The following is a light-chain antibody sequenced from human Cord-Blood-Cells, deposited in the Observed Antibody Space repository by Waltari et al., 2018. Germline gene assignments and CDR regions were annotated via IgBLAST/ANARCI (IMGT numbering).Light chain of an antibody. CDR3: QQYYSTPYT. J-gene: IGKJ2*01. CDR1: QSVLYSSNNKNY. V-gene: IGKV4-1*01. Sequence: IVMTQSPASLSVSLGERAPINCKSSQSVLYSSNNKNYLAWYQQKPGQPPKLLIYWASTRESGVPDRFSGSGSGTDFTLTISSLQAEDVAVYYCQQYYSTPYTFGQGTKLEIK. CDR2: WAS.